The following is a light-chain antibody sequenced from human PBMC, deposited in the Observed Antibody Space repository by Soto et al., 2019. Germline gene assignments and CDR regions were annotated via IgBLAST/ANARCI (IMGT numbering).Light chain of an antibody. Sequence: EIVLTQSPATLSLSPGERATLSCRARQSVSSYLAWYQQKPGQAPRLLIYDASNRATGIPARFSGSGSGTDFTLTISSLEPEDFAVYYCQQRSNWSWTFGQGTKVDSK. V-gene: IGKV3-11*01. CDR1: QSVSSY. J-gene: IGKJ1*01. CDR2: DAS. CDR3: QQRSNWSWT.